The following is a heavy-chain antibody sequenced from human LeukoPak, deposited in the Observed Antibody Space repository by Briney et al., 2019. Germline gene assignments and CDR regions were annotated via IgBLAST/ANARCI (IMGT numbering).Heavy chain of an antibody. Sequence: QPGGSLRLSCAASGFAFSRYWMHWVRQAPGKGLVWVSRVNGDGSTTTYADSVKGRFTISRDNAKNSLYLQMNSLRAEDTAVYYCARENDPLRYFDWHHRCFDYWGQGTLVTVSS. CDR2: VNGDGSTT. V-gene: IGHV3-74*01. CDR3: ARENDPLRYFDWHHRCFDY. CDR1: GFAFSRYW. D-gene: IGHD3-9*01. J-gene: IGHJ4*02.